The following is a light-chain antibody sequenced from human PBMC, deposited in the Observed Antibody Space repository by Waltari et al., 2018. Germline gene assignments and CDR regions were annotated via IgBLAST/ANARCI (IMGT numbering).Light chain of an antibody. J-gene: IGKJ2*01. CDR2: GAS. CDR1: QSVRRGF. CDR3: QQYNSPKT. V-gene: IGKV3-20*01. Sequence: IFLTQSPDSLSLSPGERATLSCRASQSVRRGFLAWYQQKPGLPPRLLIYGASTRATGIPDRFSASGSGTDVTLTISRLEPEDFAVYYCQQYNSPKTFGQGTKLEIK.